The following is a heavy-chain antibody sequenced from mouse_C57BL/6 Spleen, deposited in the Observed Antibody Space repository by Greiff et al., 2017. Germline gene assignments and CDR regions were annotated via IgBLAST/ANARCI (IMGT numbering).Heavy chain of an antibody. CDR3: ARRLGRGAFDY. J-gene: IGHJ2*01. Sequence: ESGPGILQSSQTLSLTCSFSGFSLSTSGMGVSWIRQPSGKGLEWLAHIYWDDDKRYNPYLKSRITTSKDTSRNQVFLKITRVDTADTATYYCARRLGRGAFDYWGQGTTLTVSS. CDR2: IYWDDDK. CDR1: GFSLSTSGMG. D-gene: IGHD4-1*01. V-gene: IGHV8-12*01.